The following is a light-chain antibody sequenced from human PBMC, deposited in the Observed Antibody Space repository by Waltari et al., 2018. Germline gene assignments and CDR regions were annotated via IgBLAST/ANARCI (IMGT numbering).Light chain of an antibody. V-gene: IGKV1-39*01. CDR3: QQSYSTPRT. CDR1: QSISSY. J-gene: IGKJ1*01. CDR2: AAS. Sequence: DIQMTQSPSSLSASVGDRVTITCRASQSISSYLNRYQQKQGKAPKLLIYAASSLQSGVPSRFSGSGSGTDFTLTISSLQPEDFATYYCQQSYSTPRTFGQGTKVEIK.